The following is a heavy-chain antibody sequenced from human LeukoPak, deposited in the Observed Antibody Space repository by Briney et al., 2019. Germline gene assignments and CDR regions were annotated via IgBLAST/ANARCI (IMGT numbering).Heavy chain of an antibody. CDR1: GFTFSSYS. Sequence: PGGSLRLSCAASGFTFSSYSMNWVRQAPGKGLEWVSSISSSSSYIYYADSVKGRFTISRDNAKNSLYLQVNSLRAEDTAVYYCARDLYGSRFSYDYYMDVWGKGTTVTVSS. CDR2: ISSSSSYI. CDR3: ARDLYGSRFSYDYYMDV. D-gene: IGHD3-10*01. J-gene: IGHJ6*03. V-gene: IGHV3-21*01.